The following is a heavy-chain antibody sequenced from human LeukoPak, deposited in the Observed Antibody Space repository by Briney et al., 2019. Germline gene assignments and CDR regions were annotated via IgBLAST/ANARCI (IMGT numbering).Heavy chain of an antibody. CDR2: MNPNSGNT. Sequence: ASVKVSCKASGYTFTSYDINWVRQATGQGLEWMGWMNPNSGNTGYAQKFQGRVTITRNTSISTAYMELSSLRSEDTAVYYCARSPGVWSGYYIFSDSNYYFDYWGQGTLVTVSS. J-gene: IGHJ4*02. D-gene: IGHD3-3*01. CDR3: ARSPGVWSGYYIFSDSNYYFDY. V-gene: IGHV1-8*03. CDR1: GYTFTSYD.